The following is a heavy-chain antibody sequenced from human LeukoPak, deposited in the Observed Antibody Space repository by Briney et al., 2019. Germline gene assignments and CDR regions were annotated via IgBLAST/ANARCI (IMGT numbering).Heavy chain of an antibody. CDR1: GYTFTGYY. CDR3: ARTAVVAADFDY. V-gene: IGHV1-2*02. Sequence: ASVKVSCKASGYTFTGYYMHWARQAPGQGLEWMGWINPNSGGTNYAQKFQGRVTMTRDTSISTAYMELSRLRSDDTAVYYCARTAVVAADFDYWGQGTLVTVSS. J-gene: IGHJ4*02. CDR2: INPNSGGT. D-gene: IGHD2-15*01.